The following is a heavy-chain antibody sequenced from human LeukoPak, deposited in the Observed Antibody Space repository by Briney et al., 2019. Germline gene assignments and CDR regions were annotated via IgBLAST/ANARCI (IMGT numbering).Heavy chain of an antibody. D-gene: IGHD3-3*01. CDR1: GFTFSSYG. V-gene: IGHV3-33*01. CDR3: AREWVTVFGGFDY. Sequence: GRSLRLSCAASGFTFSSYGRHWVRQAPGKGLEWVAVIWYDGSNKYYADSVKGRFTISRDNSKNTLYLQMDSLRVEDTAVYYCAREWVTVFGGFDYWGQGTLVTVSS. CDR2: IWYDGSNK. J-gene: IGHJ4*02.